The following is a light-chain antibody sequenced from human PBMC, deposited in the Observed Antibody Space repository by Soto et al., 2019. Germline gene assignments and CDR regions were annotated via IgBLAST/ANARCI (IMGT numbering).Light chain of an antibody. Sequence: EIVMTQSPATLSVSPGERVTLSCRARQSVGSNVAWYQQKPGQAPRLLIYGASTRAAGIPARFSGSGSGTEFTLTITSLQSEDFAVYYCQQFHNWPRTFGQGTKVDIK. V-gene: IGKV3-15*01. J-gene: IGKJ1*01. CDR3: QQFHNWPRT. CDR1: QSVGSN. CDR2: GAS.